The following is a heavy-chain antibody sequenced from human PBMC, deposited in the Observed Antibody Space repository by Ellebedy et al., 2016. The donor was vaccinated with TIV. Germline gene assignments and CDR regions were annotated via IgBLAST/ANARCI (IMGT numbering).Heavy chain of an antibody. CDR1: GGSISSYY. J-gene: IGHJ4*02. CDR2: IYYSGST. CDR3: ARLYSTSWTYPFDY. Sequence: SETLSLTCTVSGGSISSYYWSWIRQPPGKGLEWIGYIYYSGSTNYNPSLKSRVTLSLDTSKNQFSLKLSSVTAADTAVYYCARLYSTSWTYPFDYWGQGTLVTVSS. V-gene: IGHV4-59*08. D-gene: IGHD2-2*01.